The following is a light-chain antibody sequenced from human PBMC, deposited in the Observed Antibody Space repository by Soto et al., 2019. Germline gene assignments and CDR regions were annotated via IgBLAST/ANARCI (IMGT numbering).Light chain of an antibody. J-gene: IGKJ3*01. CDR1: HNINNW. Sequence: THMTQSPSILSASIGDRVTITCRASHNINNWLAWYQLKPGRAPKLLIYDASTLGSGVPSRFSGYRSGTEFTLIITSLEPDDFADYYCQQYNSGFGPGTKVDLK. V-gene: IGKV1-5*01. CDR2: DAS. CDR3: QQYNSG.